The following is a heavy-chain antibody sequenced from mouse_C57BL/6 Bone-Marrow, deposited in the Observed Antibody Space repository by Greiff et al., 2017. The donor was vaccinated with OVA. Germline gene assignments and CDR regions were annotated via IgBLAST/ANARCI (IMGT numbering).Heavy chain of an antibody. Sequence: QVQLQQSGAELVRPGTSVKMSCKASGYTFTNYWIGWAKQRPGHGLEWIGDIYPGGGYTNYNEKFKGKATLTADKSSSTAYMQFSSLTSEDSAIYYCARGSNYNFDYWGQGTTLTVSS. CDR1: GYTFTNYW. CDR2: IYPGGGYT. J-gene: IGHJ2*01. CDR3: ARGSNYNFDY. V-gene: IGHV1-63*01. D-gene: IGHD2-5*01.